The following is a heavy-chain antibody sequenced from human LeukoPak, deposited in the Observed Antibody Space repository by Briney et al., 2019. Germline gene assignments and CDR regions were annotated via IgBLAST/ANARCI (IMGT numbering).Heavy chain of an antibody. CDR1: GFTFSSYW. Sequence: GGSLRLSCAASGFTFSSYWMHWVRQAPGKGLEWVSAISGSGGSTYYADSVKGRFTISRDNSKNTLYLQMNSLRAEDTAVYYCAKNYGDYEVGAFDIWGQGTMVTVSS. V-gene: IGHV3-23*01. CDR2: ISGSGGST. CDR3: AKNYGDYEVGAFDI. J-gene: IGHJ3*02. D-gene: IGHD4-17*01.